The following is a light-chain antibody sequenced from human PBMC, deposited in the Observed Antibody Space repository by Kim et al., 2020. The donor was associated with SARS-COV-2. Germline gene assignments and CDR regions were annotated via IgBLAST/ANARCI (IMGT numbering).Light chain of an antibody. CDR1: NIGSKS. V-gene: IGLV3-21*03. CDR2: DDS. CDR3: QVWDTNSDHVV. J-gene: IGLJ2*01. Sequence: SYELTQPPSVSVAPGKTARITCGGNNIGSKSVSWYQQKSGQAPVLVVFDDSDRPSGIPERFSGSRSGNTATLTVIRVEAGDEADYYCQVWDTNSDHVVFGGGTQLTVL.